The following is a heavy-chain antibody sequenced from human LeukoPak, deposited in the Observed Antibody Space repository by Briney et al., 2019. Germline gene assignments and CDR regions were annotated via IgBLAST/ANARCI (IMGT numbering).Heavy chain of an antibody. J-gene: IGHJ6*02. CDR3: ARAPDRGGPGMDV. CDR2: VYPGDSDT. CDR1: GYSFTTYW. V-gene: IGHV5-51*01. Sequence: GESLKISCKASGYSFTTYWIAWVRQMPGKGREWMGSVYPGDSDTRYSPSFQGHVTISADKATNTAYLHWSSLEASDTAMYYCARAPDRGGPGMDVWGQGTTVTVSS.